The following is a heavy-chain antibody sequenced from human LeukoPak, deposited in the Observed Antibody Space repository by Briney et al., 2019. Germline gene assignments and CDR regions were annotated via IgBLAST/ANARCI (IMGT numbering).Heavy chain of an antibody. V-gene: IGHV3-7*01. CDR3: ARSVQYYYMDV. CDR1: GFTFTSFW. D-gene: IGHD3-10*02. CDR2: IKEDGSEK. Sequence: GGSLRLSCAASGFTFTSFWMSWVRQAPGKGLEWVANIKEDGSEKYYVDSVMGRFTISRDNTKTSIYLQMNSLRAEDTAVYYCARSVQYYYMDVWGKGTTVTVSS. J-gene: IGHJ6*03.